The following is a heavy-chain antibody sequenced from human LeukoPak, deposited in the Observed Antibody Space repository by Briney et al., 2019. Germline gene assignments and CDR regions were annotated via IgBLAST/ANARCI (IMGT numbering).Heavy chain of an antibody. V-gene: IGHV3-15*01. Sequence: AGGSLTLSWAASGFSFSNAWMSWVSQAPGQGLGWVGRIKSKTNGGTTDNAAPEKGRSTISRDDSKKTLYMPMNSMKTEDTAVYYCTTDPFDYWGQGTLVTVSS. CDR3: TTDPFDY. CDR2: IKSKTNGGTT. CDR1: GFSFSNAW. J-gene: IGHJ4*02.